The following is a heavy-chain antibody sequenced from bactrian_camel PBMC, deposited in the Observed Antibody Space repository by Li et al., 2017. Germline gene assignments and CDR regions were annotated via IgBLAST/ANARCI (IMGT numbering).Heavy chain of an antibody. Sequence: VQLVESGGGSVQAGGSLRLSCAASGYTVRTGYMAWFRQAPGKEREGVAAIDTAGAPTYTYSVQGRFTIAKDNANNTVNLMMNSLKPEDTAMYYCAANFGPYCSGPYLARRANFLGQGTQVTVS. CDR2: IDTAGAP. CDR1: GYTVRTGY. J-gene: IGHJ4*01. D-gene: IGHD2*01. V-gene: IGHV3S53*01.